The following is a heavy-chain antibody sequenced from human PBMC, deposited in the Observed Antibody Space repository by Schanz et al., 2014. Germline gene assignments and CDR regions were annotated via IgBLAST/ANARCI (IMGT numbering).Heavy chain of an antibody. CDR3: ARFNSGSHSPPYYYYGMDV. D-gene: IGHD1-26*01. Sequence: QVQLVQSGPEVKKPGASVKVSCKASGYTLTGFGVSWVRQAPGQGREWMGWISAYSGNSKYAQKLQGRVTMTTDTSTNTAYMELRSLTSDDTAVYYCARFNSGSHSPPYYYYGMDVWGQGTTVTVSS. CDR1: GYTLTGFG. V-gene: IGHV1-18*01. CDR2: ISAYSGNS. J-gene: IGHJ6*02.